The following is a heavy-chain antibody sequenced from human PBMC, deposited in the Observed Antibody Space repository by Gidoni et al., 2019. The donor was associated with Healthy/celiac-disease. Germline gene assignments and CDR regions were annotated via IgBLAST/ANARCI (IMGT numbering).Heavy chain of an antibody. Sequence: QVQLQESGPGLVKPSETLSLTCAVSGYSISSGYYWGWIRPPPGKGLEWIGSIYHSGSTYYNPSLKSRVTISVDTSKNQFSLKLSSVTAADTAVYYCASEVGATGAFDYWGQGTLVTVSS. CDR3: ASEVGATGAFDY. J-gene: IGHJ4*02. CDR1: GYSISSGYY. V-gene: IGHV4-38-2*01. D-gene: IGHD1-26*01. CDR2: IYHSGST.